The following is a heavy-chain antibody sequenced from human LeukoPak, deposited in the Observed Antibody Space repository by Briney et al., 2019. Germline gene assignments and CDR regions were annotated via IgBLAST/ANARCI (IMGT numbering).Heavy chain of an antibody. CDR2: SSGSGGST. Sequence: GGSLRLSCAASGFTFSSYAMSLVRPAPGKGLEWVSASSGSGGSTYYADSVTGRFTISRHNSKNTLYLQMNSLRAEDTAVYYCAREAGRGTHPKFSIWGQGTLGPLSP. D-gene: IGHD3-16*01. CDR1: GFTFSSYA. J-gene: IGHJ4*02. V-gene: IGHV3-23*01. CDR3: AREAGRGTHPKFSI.